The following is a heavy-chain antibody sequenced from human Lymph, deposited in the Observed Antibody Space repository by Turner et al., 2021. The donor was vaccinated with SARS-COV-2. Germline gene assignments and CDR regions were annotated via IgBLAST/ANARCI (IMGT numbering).Heavy chain of an antibody. CDR1: GFTFSSYG. CDR2: IWYDGSNK. D-gene: IGHD6-13*01. Sequence: QVQLVESGGGVVQHGRSLRLSCAASGFTFSSYGMHWVRQAPGKGLEWVAFIWYDGSNKYYADSVKGRFTISRDNSKNTLYLQMNSLRAEDTAVYYCARGSAGGDVWGQGTTVTVSS. J-gene: IGHJ6*02. CDR3: ARGSAGGDV. V-gene: IGHV3-33*01.